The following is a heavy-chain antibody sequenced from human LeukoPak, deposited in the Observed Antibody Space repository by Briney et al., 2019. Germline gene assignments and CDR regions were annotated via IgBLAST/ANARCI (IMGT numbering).Heavy chain of an antibody. D-gene: IGHD4-17*01. Sequence: NPSETLSLTCTVSGGSISSSSYYWGWIRQPPGQGLEWIGSIYYSGSTYYNPSLKSRVTISVDTSKNQFSLKLSSVTAADTAVYYCARHCNLYGDPGAFDYWGQGTLVTVSS. CDR1: GGSISSSSYY. CDR3: ARHCNLYGDPGAFDY. J-gene: IGHJ4*02. V-gene: IGHV4-39*01. CDR2: IYYSGST.